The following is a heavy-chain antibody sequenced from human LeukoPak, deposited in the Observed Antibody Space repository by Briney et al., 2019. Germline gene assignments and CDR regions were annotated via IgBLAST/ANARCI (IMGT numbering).Heavy chain of an antibody. V-gene: IGHV3-48*01. D-gene: IGHD3-3*01. CDR1: GFTFSSYS. J-gene: IGHJ4*02. CDR3: ARDYDFWSGFLLFDY. CDR2: ISSSSSTI. Sequence: GGSLRLSCAASGFTFSSYSMNWVRQAPGKGLEWVSHISSSSSTIDYADSVKGRFTISRDNAKNSLYLQMNSLRAEDTAVYYCARDYDFWSGFLLFDYWGQGTLVTVSS.